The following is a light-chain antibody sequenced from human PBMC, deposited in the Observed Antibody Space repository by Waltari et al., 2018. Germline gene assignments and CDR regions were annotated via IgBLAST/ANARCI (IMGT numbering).Light chain of an antibody. J-gene: IGKJ4*01. Sequence: EIVLTQSPGTLSLSPGKRATLSCRASQSVSSSYLAWYQQKPGQAPRRLIYGASSRATGIPDRFSGSGSATDFTLTISRLEPEDFAVYYCQQYGRSPLTFGGGTKVEIK. CDR3: QQYGRSPLT. CDR1: QSVSSSY. CDR2: GAS. V-gene: IGKV3-20*01.